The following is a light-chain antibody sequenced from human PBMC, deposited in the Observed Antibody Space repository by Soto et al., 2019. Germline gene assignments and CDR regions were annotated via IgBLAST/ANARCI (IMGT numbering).Light chain of an antibody. CDR3: QEYDGAPPII. CDR1: QSVRRER. CDR2: DAS. Sequence: EIVLTQSPDTLSLSPGERATLSCGASQSVRRERLAWYQQTRGQAHTLLIFDASSRASGTPERFSGSGSGTDFTLTISRLEPEDFAVYYCQEYDGAPPIIFALGTRLEIK. J-gene: IGKJ5*01. V-gene: IGKV3-20*01.